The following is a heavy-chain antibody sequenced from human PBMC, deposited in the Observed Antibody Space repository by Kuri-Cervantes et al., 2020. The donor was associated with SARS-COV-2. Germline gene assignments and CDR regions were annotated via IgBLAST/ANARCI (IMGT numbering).Heavy chain of an antibody. Sequence: GGSLRLSCVASGFTLSDVWMGWVRQAPGKGLQWVGRVKSKIDGETKDLGAPVKDRFTISREDSKNILYLQMNSLKTEDTAVYYCITDNWRAASAFEMWGLGTMVTVSS. CDR1: GFTLSDVW. J-gene: IGHJ3*02. V-gene: IGHV3-15*01. D-gene: IGHD6-25*01. CDR3: ITDNWRAASAFEM. CDR2: VKSKIDGETK.